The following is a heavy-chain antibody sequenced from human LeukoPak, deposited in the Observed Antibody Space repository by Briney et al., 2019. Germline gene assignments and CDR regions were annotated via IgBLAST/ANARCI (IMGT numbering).Heavy chain of an antibody. V-gene: IGHV3-23*01. CDR1: GFTFSNYA. CDR2: FRGSGGTT. CDR3: ANGNRCTSPNCLGYYYFYMDV. Sequence: RPGGSLRLSCAASGFTFSNYAMNGVRQAPGRGLEWVSGFRGSGGTTYYADSVKGRFTISRDNSKNTLYLQMNSLRVEDTAVYYCANGNRCTSPNCLGYYYFYMDVWGKGTTVTVSS. D-gene: IGHD2-8*01. J-gene: IGHJ6*03.